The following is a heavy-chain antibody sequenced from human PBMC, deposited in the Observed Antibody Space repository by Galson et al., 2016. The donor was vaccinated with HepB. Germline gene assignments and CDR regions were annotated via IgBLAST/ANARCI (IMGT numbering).Heavy chain of an antibody. CDR1: GFTFSSYT. CDR2: ISSSYSYI. V-gene: IGHV3-21*01. J-gene: IGHJ6*02. Sequence: SLRLSCAASGFTFSSYTMNWVRQAPGKGLEWVSSISSSYSYIYYADSVKGRFTISRDNTKNSLYLQMNSLRAEDTAVYYCARASSHDYVAYYYYAMDVWGQGTTVTVSS. CDR3: ARASSHDYVAYYYYAMDV. D-gene: IGHD4-17*01.